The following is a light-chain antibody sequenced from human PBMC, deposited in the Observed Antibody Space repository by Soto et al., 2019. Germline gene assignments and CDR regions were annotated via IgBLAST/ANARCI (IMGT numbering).Light chain of an antibody. V-gene: IGKV3-20*01. Sequence: ENVLTQSPRTLSLSPGERATPSCRASQSLSSGYLAWYQQKPGQAPRLLIYGASSRATGIPDRFSGSGSGTDFTLTISRLEPEDFAVYYCQQFATSPLTFGGGTKVDIK. CDR1: QSLSSGY. CDR3: QQFATSPLT. CDR2: GAS. J-gene: IGKJ4*01.